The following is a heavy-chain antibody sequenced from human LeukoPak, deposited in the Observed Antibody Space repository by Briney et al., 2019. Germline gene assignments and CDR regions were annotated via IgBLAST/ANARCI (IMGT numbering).Heavy chain of an antibody. CDR2: ISASGGST. Sequence: QSGGSLRLSCAASGFTFNTYAMTWVRQAPGKGLEWVSAISASGGSTYHADSVKGRFTISRDNSKNTLYLQMNSLRADDTAIYYCAKDRAAYGDNPLFDYWGQGTLVTVSS. J-gene: IGHJ4*02. CDR3: AKDRAAYGDNPLFDY. V-gene: IGHV3-23*01. D-gene: IGHD4-17*01. CDR1: GFTFNTYA.